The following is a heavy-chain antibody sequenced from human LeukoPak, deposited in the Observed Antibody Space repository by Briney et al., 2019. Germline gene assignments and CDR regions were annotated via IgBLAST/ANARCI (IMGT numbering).Heavy chain of an antibody. Sequence: GGSLRLSCAASGFTVSSNFMSWVRQAPGKGLEWVSVIYSGGSTYYADSVKGRFTIPRDNAQNSLFLQMNFLRAGDTAVYYCAREARGSQTYYDVFDLWGQGTKVIVSS. CDR2: IYSGGST. CDR3: AREARGSQTYYDVFDL. V-gene: IGHV3-66*01. CDR1: GFTVSSNF. D-gene: IGHD3-10*01. J-gene: IGHJ3*01.